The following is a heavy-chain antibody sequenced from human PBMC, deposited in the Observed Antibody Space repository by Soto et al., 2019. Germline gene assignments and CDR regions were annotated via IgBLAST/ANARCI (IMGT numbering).Heavy chain of an antibody. J-gene: IGHJ5*02. V-gene: IGHV1-18*01. CDR3: ARVVDCSGGSCYSGWFDP. D-gene: IGHD2-15*01. CDR1: GYTFTSYG. Sequence: GASVKVTWKASGYTFTSYGISWVRQAPGQGLEWMGWIGAYNGNTNYAQKLQGRVTMTTDTSTSTAYMELRSLRSDDTAVYYCARVVDCSGGSCYSGWFDPWGQGTLVTVSS. CDR2: IGAYNGNT.